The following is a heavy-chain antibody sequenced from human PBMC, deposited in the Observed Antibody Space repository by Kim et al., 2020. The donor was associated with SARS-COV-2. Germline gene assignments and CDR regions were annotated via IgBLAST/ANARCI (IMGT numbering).Heavy chain of an antibody. V-gene: IGHV1-69*13. J-gene: IGHJ6*02. CDR1: GGTFSSYA. Sequence: SVKVSCKASGGTFSSYAISWVRQAPGQGLEWMGGIIPIFGTANYAQKFQGRVTITADESTSTAYMELSSLRSEDTAVYYCARGKDDFWSGYYPPLYGMDVWGQGTTVTVSS. D-gene: IGHD3-3*01. CDR2: IIPIFGTA. CDR3: ARGKDDFWSGYYPPLYGMDV.